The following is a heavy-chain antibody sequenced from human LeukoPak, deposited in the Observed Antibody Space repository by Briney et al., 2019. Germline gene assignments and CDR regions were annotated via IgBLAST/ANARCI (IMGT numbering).Heavy chain of an antibody. D-gene: IGHD7-27*01. Sequence: GGSLRLSCAASGFTVSSNYMSWVRQAPGKGLEWVANIKQDGSEKYYVDSVKGRFTISRDNAKNSLYLQMNSLRAEDTAVYYCARDYTGGWNDYWGQGTLVTVFS. V-gene: IGHV3-7*01. CDR3: ARDYTGGWNDY. CDR1: GFTVSSNY. CDR2: IKQDGSEK. J-gene: IGHJ4*02.